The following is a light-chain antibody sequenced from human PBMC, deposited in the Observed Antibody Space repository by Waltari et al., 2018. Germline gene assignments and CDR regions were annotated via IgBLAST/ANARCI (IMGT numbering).Light chain of an antibody. Sequence: SYELTQPPSVSVSPVQTATIPCPGDKLEDKYVSWYQRKPGQSPVRVIYQNKKRPSGIPERLSGSNTGNTVSLTISGAQAMDEAEYYCQAWDSNIVVFGGGTKLTVL. CDR2: QNK. CDR3: QAWDSNIVV. V-gene: IGLV3-1*01. J-gene: IGLJ2*01. CDR1: KLEDKY.